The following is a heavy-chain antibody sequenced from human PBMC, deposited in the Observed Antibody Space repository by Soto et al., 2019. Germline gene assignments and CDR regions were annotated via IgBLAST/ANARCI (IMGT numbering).Heavy chain of an antibody. V-gene: IGHV3-23*01. J-gene: IGHJ6*03. CDR2: ISGGGDNT. D-gene: IGHD2-2*01. CDR3: AKGQVPVAVYYYYYMDV. CDR1: AFTFSSYA. Sequence: GGSLRLSCAASAFTFSSYAMSWVRQAPGKGLEWVSAISGGGDNTYYADSVKGRFTISRDNSRNTLYLRMNSLRAEDTAVYYCAKGQVPVAVYYYYYMDVWGKGTKVTVSS.